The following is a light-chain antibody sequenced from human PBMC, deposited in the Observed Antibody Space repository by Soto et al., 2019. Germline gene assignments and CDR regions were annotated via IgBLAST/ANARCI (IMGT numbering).Light chain of an antibody. CDR2: GAS. V-gene: IGKV3-20*01. CDR3: QQYESSRT. CDR1: QSISGTF. J-gene: IGKJ1*01. Sequence: EIVLTQSPGTLSFSPGERATLSCRASQSISGTFFAWYQQKPGQAPRPLIYGASRRAVGVPDRFSGSGSGTEFTLTISRLEPEDFAVYYCQQYESSRTFGQGTKVEIK.